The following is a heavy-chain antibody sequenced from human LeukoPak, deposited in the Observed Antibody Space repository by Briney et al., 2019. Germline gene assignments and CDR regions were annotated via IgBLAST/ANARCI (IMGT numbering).Heavy chain of an antibody. J-gene: IGHJ5*02. V-gene: IGHV3-23*01. D-gene: IGHD3-3*01. CDR1: GFTFSNYA. CDR2: ISGGGTT. CDR3: AKCLFWRPGWFDP. Sequence: GGSLRLSCPVSGFTFSNYAMSWVRQAPGKGLEWVSTISGGGTTYYADSVKGRFTISGDNSKNTLYLQMNSLRAEDTAVYYCAKCLFWRPGWFDPWGQGTLVTVSS.